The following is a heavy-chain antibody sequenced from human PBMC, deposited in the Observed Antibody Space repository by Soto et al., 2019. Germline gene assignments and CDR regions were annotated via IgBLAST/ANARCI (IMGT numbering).Heavy chain of an antibody. CDR2: IVPIFNTT. D-gene: IGHD6-13*01. Sequence: QVQLVQSGAEVKKPGSSVKVSCKASGGTFNNYAISWVRQAPGQGLEWMGGIVPIFNTTHFAEKVQGRLTLTADKSTSTAFMELIVLRSDDTAVYFCATQQQLTTFECWGQGTLVSVSS. J-gene: IGHJ4*02. CDR3: ATQQQLTTFEC. CDR1: GGTFNNYA. V-gene: IGHV1-69*06.